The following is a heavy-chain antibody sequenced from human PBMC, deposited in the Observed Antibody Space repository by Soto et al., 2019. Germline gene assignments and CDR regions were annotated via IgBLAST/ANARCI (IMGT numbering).Heavy chain of an antibody. D-gene: IGHD3-22*01. Sequence: GGSLRLSCAASGFTFSSYAMSWVRQAPGKGLEWVSAISGSGGSTYYADSVKGRFTISRDNSKNTLYLQMNSLRAEDTAVYYCTTDSYSTMIIVRFDYWGHGTLVTVSS. V-gene: IGHV3-23*01. CDR3: TTDSYSTMIIVRFDY. J-gene: IGHJ4*01. CDR1: GFTFSSYA. CDR2: ISGSGGST.